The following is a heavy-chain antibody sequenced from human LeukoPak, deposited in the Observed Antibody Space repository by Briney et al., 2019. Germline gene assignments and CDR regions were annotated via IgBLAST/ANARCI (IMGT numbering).Heavy chain of an antibody. D-gene: IGHD2-15*01. CDR1: GYTFTSYD. CDR3: ARARGYCSCGSCYDYFDY. CDR2: MNPNSGNT. V-gene: IGHV1-8*01. J-gene: IGHJ4*02. Sequence: ASVKVSCKASGYTFTSYDINWVRQATGQGLEWMGWMNPNSGNTGYAQKFQGRVTKTRNTSISTAYMELSSLRSEDTAVYYCARARGYCSCGSCYDYFDYWGQGTLVTVSS.